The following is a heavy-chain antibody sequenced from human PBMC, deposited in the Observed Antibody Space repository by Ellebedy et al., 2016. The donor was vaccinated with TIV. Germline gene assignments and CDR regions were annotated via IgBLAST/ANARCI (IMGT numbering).Heavy chain of an antibody. CDR2: IYPGDSDT. CDR3: ATFGGSTAGSQNGMDV. V-gene: IGHV5-51*01. Sequence: GESLKISCQGSGYSFSNKWIGWVRQRPGKGLEWMGIIYPGDSDTRYSPSFGGQVTISADKSISTTYLQWSSLKASDTATYYCATFGGSTAGSQNGMDVWGQGTTVAVSS. CDR1: GYSFSNKW. J-gene: IGHJ6*02. D-gene: IGHD3-3*01.